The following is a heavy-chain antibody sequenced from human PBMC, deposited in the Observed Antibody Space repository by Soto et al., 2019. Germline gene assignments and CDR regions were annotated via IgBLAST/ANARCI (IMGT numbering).Heavy chain of an antibody. CDR1: GFSLSTSGMC. V-gene: IGHV2-70*01. Sequence: GSGPTLVNPTQTLTLTCTLSGFSLSTSGMCVSWIRQPPGKALKWLALIDWDDDKYYSTSLKTRLTISKDTSKNQVVLTMTNMDPVDTATYSCARLKSSSDVDYYYYGMDVWGQGTTVTVSS. CDR3: ARLKSSSDVDYYYYGMDV. J-gene: IGHJ6*02. D-gene: IGHD6-6*01. CDR2: IDWDDDK.